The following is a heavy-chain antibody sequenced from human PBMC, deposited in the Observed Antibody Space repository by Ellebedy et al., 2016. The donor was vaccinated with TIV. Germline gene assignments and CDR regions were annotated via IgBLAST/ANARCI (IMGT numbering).Heavy chain of an antibody. Sequence: AASVKVSCKASGYTFTSYHMQWVRQAPGQGLEWMGIINTRGGSTDYAQKFQGRVTMTRETSTSTVYMELSSLRSEDTAVYYCARDQAEGRSSDYWGQGSLVTVSS. CDR2: INTRGGST. V-gene: IGHV1-46*01. D-gene: IGHD6-13*01. CDR1: GYTFTSYH. CDR3: ARDQAEGRSSDY. J-gene: IGHJ4*02.